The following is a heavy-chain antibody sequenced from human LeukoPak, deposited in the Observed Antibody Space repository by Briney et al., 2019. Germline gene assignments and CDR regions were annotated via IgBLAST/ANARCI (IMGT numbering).Heavy chain of an antibody. CDR3: ARGHGDYVADGPRARYFDY. CDR2: IYHSGST. J-gene: IGHJ4*02. Sequence: SETLSLTCAVSGYSISSGYYWGWIRQPPGKGLEWIGSIYHSGSTYYNPSLKSRVTISVDTSKNQFSLKLSSVTAADTAVYYCARGHGDYVADGPRARYFDYWGQGTLVTVSS. D-gene: IGHD4-17*01. CDR1: GYSISSGYY. V-gene: IGHV4-38-2*01.